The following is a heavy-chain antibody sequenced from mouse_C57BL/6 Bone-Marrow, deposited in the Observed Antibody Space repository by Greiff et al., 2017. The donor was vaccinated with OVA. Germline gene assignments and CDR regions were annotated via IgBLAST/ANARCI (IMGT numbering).Heavy chain of an antibody. V-gene: IGHV1-74*01. CDR2: IHPSDSET. CDR3: AIESYYSNLFAY. CDR1: GYTFTSYW. D-gene: IGHD2-5*01. Sequence: VQLQQPGAELVKPGASVKVSCKASGYTFTSYWMHWVKQRPGQGLEWIGRIHPSDSETNYNQKFKGKATLTVDKSSSTAYMQLSSLTSEDSAVYYCAIESYYSNLFAYWGQGTLVTVSA. J-gene: IGHJ3*01.